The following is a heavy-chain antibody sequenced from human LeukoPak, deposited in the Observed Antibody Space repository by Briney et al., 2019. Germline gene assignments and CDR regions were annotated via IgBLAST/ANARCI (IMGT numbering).Heavy chain of an antibody. CDR3: ARGASVVAGSDNAFDI. J-gene: IGHJ3*02. CDR1: GFTFSSYA. Sequence: GRSLRLSCAASGFTFSSYAMHWVRQAPGKGLEWVAVISYDGSNKYYADSVKGRFTISRDNAKKSVHLQMNSLRAEDTAVYYCARGASVVAGSDNAFDIWGQGTMVTVSS. D-gene: IGHD6-19*01. V-gene: IGHV3-30*04. CDR2: ISYDGSNK.